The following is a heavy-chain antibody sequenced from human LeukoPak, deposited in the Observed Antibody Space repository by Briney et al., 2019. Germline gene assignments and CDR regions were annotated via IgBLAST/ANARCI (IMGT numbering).Heavy chain of an antibody. V-gene: IGHV1-69*13. Sequence: GASVKVSCKASGGTFSSYAISWVRQAPGQGLEWMGGIIPIFGTANYAQKFQGRVTITADESTSTAYMELSSLRSEDTAVYYCASVQGYCSGGGCYSRFDYWGQGTLVTVSS. D-gene: IGHD2-15*01. J-gene: IGHJ4*02. CDR2: IIPIFGTA. CDR1: GGTFSSYA. CDR3: ASVQGYCSGGGCYSRFDY.